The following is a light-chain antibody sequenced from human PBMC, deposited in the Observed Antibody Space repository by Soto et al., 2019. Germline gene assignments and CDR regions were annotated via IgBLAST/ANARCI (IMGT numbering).Light chain of an antibody. J-gene: IGKJ2*01. CDR3: QQSYTTPDT. CDR2: SAS. Sequence: DIQMTQSPSSLSASVGDRVTITCRASQSISTYLSWYQQRPGKAPKLLMYSASRLQSGVSSRFSGSGSGTDFTLSISSLQPEDFATYYCQQSYTTPDTFGRGTKLEIE. V-gene: IGKV1-39*01. CDR1: QSISTY.